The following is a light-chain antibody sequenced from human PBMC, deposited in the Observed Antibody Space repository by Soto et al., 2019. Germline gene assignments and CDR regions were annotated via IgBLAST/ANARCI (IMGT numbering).Light chain of an antibody. CDR2: GAS. CDR3: QQYAGSPLT. CDR1: EPVRNTF. Sequence: DIVLTQSPDTLSLSPGERATLSCRASEPVRNTFLAWYQQKPGQAPRLLIYGASSRAIGIPDRFRGSGSGADFTLTISRPEPEDFSLYFCQQYAGSPLTIGGGSKVEIK. J-gene: IGKJ4*01. V-gene: IGKV3-20*01.